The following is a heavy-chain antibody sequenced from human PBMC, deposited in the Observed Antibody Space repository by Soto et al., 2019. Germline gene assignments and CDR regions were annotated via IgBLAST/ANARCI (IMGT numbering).Heavy chain of an antibody. J-gene: IGHJ2*01. CDR3: ARESPDILTGPPWVWYFDL. D-gene: IGHD3-9*01. Sequence: QVQLQQWGAGPLRPLETLSLTCGVSGGSFSGYYWAWIRQSPGKGLAWIGEINDRGSINYNPSLKSPVSISFDTSKDHYSLNLRSVTAADTAVYYCARESPDILTGPPWVWYFDLWGRGTLVTVSS. CDR1: GGSFSGYY. CDR2: INDRGSI. V-gene: IGHV4-34*01.